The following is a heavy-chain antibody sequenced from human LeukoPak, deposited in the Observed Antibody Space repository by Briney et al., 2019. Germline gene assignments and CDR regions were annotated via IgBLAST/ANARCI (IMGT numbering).Heavy chain of an antibody. CDR2: ISWNSGSI. CDR1: GFTFDDYT. J-gene: IGHJ4*02. Sequence: GGSLRLSCAASGFTFDDYTMHWVRQAPGKGLEWVSGISWNSGSIGYADSVKGRFTISRDNAKNSLYLQMNSLRAEDMALYYCAKDMSNDFWSGFPFDYWGQGTLVTASS. CDR3: AKDMSNDFWSGFPFDY. D-gene: IGHD3-3*01. V-gene: IGHV3-9*03.